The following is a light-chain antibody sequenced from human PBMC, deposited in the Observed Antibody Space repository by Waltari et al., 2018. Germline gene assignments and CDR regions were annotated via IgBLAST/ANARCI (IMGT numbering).Light chain of an antibody. Sequence: DIQMTQSPSTLPASVGDRVSITCRASQSISGWLAWYQQRPGKAPKLLIYETSSLESGVPSRFSGSGSGTEFTLTISSLQPDDFATYYCQHYYDFPWTFGQGTKVEIK. J-gene: IGKJ1*01. CDR2: ETS. CDR3: QHYYDFPWT. V-gene: IGKV1-5*03. CDR1: QSISGW.